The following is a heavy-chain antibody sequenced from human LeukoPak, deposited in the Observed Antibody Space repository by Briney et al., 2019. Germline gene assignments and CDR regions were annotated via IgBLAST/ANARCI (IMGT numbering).Heavy chain of an antibody. V-gene: IGHV4-59*08. D-gene: IGHD3-16*01. CDR1: NGSISSYY. CDR3: ARRFARNWYFDL. Sequence: SETLSLTRTVSNGSISSYYWIWIRQPPGKGLEWIGSIYYSGTTKYHPSLKSRVAISVDTSKEQFSLMLTSVTAADTAIYYCARRFARNWYFDLWGRGTLVTVSS. J-gene: IGHJ2*01. CDR2: IYYSGTT.